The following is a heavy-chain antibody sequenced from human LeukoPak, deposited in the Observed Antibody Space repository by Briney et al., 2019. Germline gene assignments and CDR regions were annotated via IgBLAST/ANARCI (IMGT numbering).Heavy chain of an antibody. CDR3: ARTIFGVVKDAFDI. Sequence: GGSLRLSCAASGFTFSSYSMNWVRQAPGKGLEWVSSISSSSSYIYYADSVKGRFTISRDNAKNSLYLQMNSLRAEDTAVYYCARTIFGVVKDAFDIWGQGKMVTVSS. D-gene: IGHD3-3*01. J-gene: IGHJ3*02. V-gene: IGHV3-21*01. CDR2: ISSSSSYI. CDR1: GFTFSSYS.